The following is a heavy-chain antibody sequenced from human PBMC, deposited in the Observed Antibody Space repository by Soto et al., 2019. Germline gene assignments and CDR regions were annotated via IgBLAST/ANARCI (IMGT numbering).Heavy chain of an antibody. V-gene: IGHV3-7*03. CDR2: IRTDGSEK. CDR3: GRKGGMDV. J-gene: IGHJ6*02. Sequence: GGSLRLSCAASGFSFSSYWMTWVRQAPGKGLEWVVNIRTDGSEKHYVDSVEGRFTISRDNAKNLLYLEMRSLRAEDTAVYYCGRKGGMDVWGQGTTVTVSS. CDR1: GFSFSSYW.